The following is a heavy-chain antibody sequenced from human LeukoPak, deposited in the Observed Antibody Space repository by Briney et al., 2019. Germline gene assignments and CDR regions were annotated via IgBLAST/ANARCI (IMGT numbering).Heavy chain of an antibody. D-gene: IGHD3-22*01. CDR1: GYTFTGYY. V-gene: IGHV1-2*02. CDR2: INPNSGGT. J-gene: IGHJ5*02. CDR3: ARAGYYYDSSGYWKA. Sequence: ASVKVSCKASGYTFTGYYMDWVRQAPGQGLEWMGWINPNSGGTNYAQKFQGRVTMTRDTSISTAYMELSRLRSDDTAVYYCARAGYYYDSSGYWKAWGQGTLVTVSS.